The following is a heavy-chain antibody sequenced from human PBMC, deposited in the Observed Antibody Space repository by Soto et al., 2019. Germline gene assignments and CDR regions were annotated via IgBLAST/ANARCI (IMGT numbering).Heavy chain of an antibody. CDR1: GGSISSSNW. CDR2: IYHSGST. Sequence: SETLSLTCAVSGGSISSSNWWSWVRQPPGKGLEWIGEIYHSGSTNYNPSLKSRVTISVDKSKNQFSLKLSSVTAADTAVYYCARLYYYDSSGYYHDYWGQGTLVTVSS. CDR3: ARLYYYDSSGYYHDY. J-gene: IGHJ4*02. D-gene: IGHD3-22*01. V-gene: IGHV4-4*02.